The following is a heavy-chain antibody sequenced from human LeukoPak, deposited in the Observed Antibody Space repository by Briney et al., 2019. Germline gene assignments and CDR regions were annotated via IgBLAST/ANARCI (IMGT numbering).Heavy chain of an antibody. Sequence: SETLSLTCTVSGGSISSSSYYWGWIRQPPGKGLEWIGSIYYSGSTYYNPSLKSRVTISVDTSKNQFSLKLSSVTAADTAVYYCASWEWLVPPYWGQGTLVTVSS. D-gene: IGHD6-19*01. CDR3: ASWEWLVPPY. J-gene: IGHJ4*02. CDR1: GGSISSSSYY. CDR2: IYYSGST. V-gene: IGHV4-39*07.